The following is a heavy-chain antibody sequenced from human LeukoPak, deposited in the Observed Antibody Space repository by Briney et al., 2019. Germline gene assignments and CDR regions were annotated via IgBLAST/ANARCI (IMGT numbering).Heavy chain of an antibody. V-gene: IGHV1-69*06. Sequence: ASVKVSCKASGGTFSSYAISWVRQAPGQGLEWMGGIIPIFGTANYAQKFQGRVTITAEKSTSTAYMELSSLRSEDTAVYYCARDGDYGDYVPYYWGQGTLVTVSS. J-gene: IGHJ4*02. CDR2: IIPIFGTA. CDR3: ARDGDYGDYVPYY. D-gene: IGHD4-17*01. CDR1: GGTFSSYA.